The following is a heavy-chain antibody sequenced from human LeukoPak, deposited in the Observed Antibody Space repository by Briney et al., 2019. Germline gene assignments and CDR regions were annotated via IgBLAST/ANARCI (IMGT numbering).Heavy chain of an antibody. J-gene: IGHJ4*02. D-gene: IGHD3-3*01. CDR2: IWYDGSNK. V-gene: IGHV3-33*06. Sequence: GGSLRLSCAASGFTFSSYGMYWVRQAPGKGLEWVAVIWYDGSNKYYADSVKGRFTISRDNSKNTLYLQMNSLRAEDTAVYYCAKDRGYDFWSGYLDYWGQGTLVTVSS. CDR1: GFTFSSYG. CDR3: AKDRGYDFWSGYLDY.